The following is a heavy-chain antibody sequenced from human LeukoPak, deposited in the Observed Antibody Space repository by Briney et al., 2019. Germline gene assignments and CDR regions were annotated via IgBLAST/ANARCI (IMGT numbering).Heavy chain of an antibody. CDR3: ARYDFWSGHHDAFDI. J-gene: IGHJ3*02. CDR2: ISSSSSNT. V-gene: IGHV3-11*06. Sequence: GGSLRLSCAASGFTFSDYYMSWIRQAPGKGLEWVSYISSSSSNTNYADSVKGRFIISRDNAKNSLYLQMNSLRAEDTAVYYCARYDFWSGHHDAFDIWGQGTMVTVSS. CDR1: GFTFSDYY. D-gene: IGHD3-3*01.